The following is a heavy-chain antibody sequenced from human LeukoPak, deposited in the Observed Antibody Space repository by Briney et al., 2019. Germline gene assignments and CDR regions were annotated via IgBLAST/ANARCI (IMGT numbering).Heavy chain of an antibody. CDR1: GFTFSSYA. D-gene: IGHD3-22*01. Sequence: GGSLRLSCAASGFTFSSYAMSWVRQAPGKGVEWVSAITGSGGSTYYEDSVKGRFTISRDNSKNTLYLQMNSLRAEDTAVYHCAISRDSSGYYYWWGQGTLVTVSS. CDR2: ITGSGGST. CDR3: AISRDSSGYYYW. J-gene: IGHJ4*02. V-gene: IGHV3-23*01.